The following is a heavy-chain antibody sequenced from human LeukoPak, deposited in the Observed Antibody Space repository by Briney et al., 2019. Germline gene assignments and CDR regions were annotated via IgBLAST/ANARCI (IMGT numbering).Heavy chain of an antibody. J-gene: IGHJ6*03. CDR2: ISSSSSYI. CDR1: GFTFSSYS. V-gene: IGHV3-21*01. CDR3: ARDGSPWDYYYYYMDV. D-gene: IGHD2-15*01. Sequence: GGSLRLSCAASGFTFSSYSMNWVRQAPGKGLEWVSSISSSSSYIYYADSVKGRFTISRDNAKNSLYLQMSSLKAEDTAVYYCARDGSPWDYYYYYMDVWGKGTTVTVSS.